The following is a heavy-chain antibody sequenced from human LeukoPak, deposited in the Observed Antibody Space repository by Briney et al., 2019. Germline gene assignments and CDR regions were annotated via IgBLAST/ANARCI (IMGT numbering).Heavy chain of an antibody. D-gene: IGHD1-14*01. V-gene: IGHV3-73*01. CDR2: IKISALNYAT. J-gene: IGHJ6*03. CDR1: GYSFSGFA. CDR3: ARQINPYYMYG. Sequence: GGSLRLACGASGYSFSGFAIHWVRQASGKGLEWTGRIKISALNYATTYAASVEGRFTISRDDSENTAYLQMNSLKTEDTAVYYCARQINPYYMYGWDKGTTVTVS.